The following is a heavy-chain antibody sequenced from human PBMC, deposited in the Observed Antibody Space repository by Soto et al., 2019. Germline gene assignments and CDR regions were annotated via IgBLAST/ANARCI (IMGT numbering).Heavy chain of an antibody. D-gene: IGHD5-12*01. J-gene: IGHJ4*02. CDR1: GGSISGYS. V-gene: IGHV4-30-2*01. CDR2: ILHSGRT. Sequence: SETLSLTCAVSGGSISGYSWTWIRQPPGKGLEWVGYILHSGRTYYNPSLKSRVIISVDRSKNQFFLKLMSVTAAETAIYYCASLISRDGYTSFDYWGQGALVTVSS. CDR3: ASLISRDGYTSFDY.